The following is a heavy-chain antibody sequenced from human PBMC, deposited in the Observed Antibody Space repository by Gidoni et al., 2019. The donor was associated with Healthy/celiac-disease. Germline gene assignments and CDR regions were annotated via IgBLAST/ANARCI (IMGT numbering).Heavy chain of an antibody. CDR3: ARQRCSSTSCPVDY. J-gene: IGHJ4*02. V-gene: IGHV4-39*01. CDR1: GGSLSSSSNS. Sequence: QLQLQESGPGLVTPSETLSLTCTVSGGSLSSSSNSWGWIRQPPGKGLEWIGSMYYSGSTYYNPSINSRVSISVDTSKNQFSLKLSSVTAADTAVYYCARQRCSSTSCPVDYWGQGTLVTVSS. CDR2: MYYSGST. D-gene: IGHD2-2*01.